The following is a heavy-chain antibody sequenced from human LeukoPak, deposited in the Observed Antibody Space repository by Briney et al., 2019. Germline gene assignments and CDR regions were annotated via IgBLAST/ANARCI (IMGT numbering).Heavy chain of an antibody. V-gene: IGHV3-30*02. D-gene: IGHD6-19*01. J-gene: IGHJ4*02. CDR1: GFTFSSYS. CDR3: AKVGIAVAGTDY. CDR2: IRYDGSNK. Sequence: GGSLRLSCAASGFTFSSYSMHWVRQAPGKGLEWVAFIRYDGSNKYYADSVKGRFTISRDNSKNTLYLQMNSLRAEDTAVYYCAKVGIAVAGTDYWGQGTLVTVSS.